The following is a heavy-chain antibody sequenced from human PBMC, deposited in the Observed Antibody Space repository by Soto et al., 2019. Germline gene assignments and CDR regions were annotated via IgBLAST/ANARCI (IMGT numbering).Heavy chain of an antibody. V-gene: IGHV3-7*01. CDR1: GFTFSSYW. D-gene: IGHD2-15*01. Sequence: GGSLRLSCAASGFTFSSYWMSWVRQAPGKGLEWVANIKQDGSEKYYVDSVKGRFTISRDNAKNSLYLQMNSLRAEDTAVYYCARGADIVVVVAATALYYFDYWGQGTLVTVSS. CDR2: IKQDGSEK. J-gene: IGHJ4*02. CDR3: ARGADIVVVVAATALYYFDY.